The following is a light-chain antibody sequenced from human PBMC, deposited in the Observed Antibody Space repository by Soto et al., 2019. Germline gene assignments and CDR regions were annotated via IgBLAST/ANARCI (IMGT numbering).Light chain of an antibody. CDR2: ETS. V-gene: IGLV2-23*01. Sequence: QSALTQPASVSGSPGQSITISCTGTSSDVGTYNLVSWYQHHPGKAPKLMIYETSKRPSGVSNRFFGSKSGNTASLTISGLQAEDEDDYYCCSFAHGSKLMFGGGTKVTVL. CDR3: CSFAHGSKLM. CDR1: SSDVGTYNL. J-gene: IGLJ3*02.